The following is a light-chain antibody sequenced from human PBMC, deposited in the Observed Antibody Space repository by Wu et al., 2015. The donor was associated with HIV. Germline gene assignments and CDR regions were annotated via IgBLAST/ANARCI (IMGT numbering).Light chain of an antibody. CDR3: QQYNNWPPYS. Sequence: EIVTTQSPATLSVSPGEGVTLSCRASQSVSTYLAWYQQTPGQAPRLLIYGASTRATGVPARFSGSGSGTQFTLTITNVQSADSAVYYCQQYNNWPPYSFGQGTKLEIK. J-gene: IGKJ2*03. CDR2: GAS. V-gene: IGKV3-15*01. CDR1: QSVSTY.